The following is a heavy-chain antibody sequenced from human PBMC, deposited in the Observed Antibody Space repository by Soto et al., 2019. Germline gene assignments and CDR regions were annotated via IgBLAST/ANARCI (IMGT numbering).Heavy chain of an antibody. J-gene: IGHJ4*02. D-gene: IGHD5-18*01. Sequence: EVQLLESGGGLVQPGGSLRLSCAASGFIFRNYAMSWVRQAPGKGLEWVSAISGSAGSRYYADSVKGRCTISRDNSKIALYLEINILRAEDTAVYCCAKDGYTNGQPDYWGQGTLVTVSS. V-gene: IGHV3-23*01. CDR1: GFIFRNYA. CDR2: ISGSAGSR. CDR3: AKDGYTNGQPDY.